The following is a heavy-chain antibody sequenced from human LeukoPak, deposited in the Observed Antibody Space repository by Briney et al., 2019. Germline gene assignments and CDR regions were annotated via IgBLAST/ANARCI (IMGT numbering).Heavy chain of an antibody. V-gene: IGHV4-59*08. D-gene: IGHD2-21*01. Sequence: SETLSLTCTVSGDSISNYYWSWIRQPPGKGLEWIGYISYSGSTNYSPSLKSRVTISVDTSKNQFSLSLSSVTAADTAVYYCARITFVVEGYGMDVWGQGTTVTVSS. CDR2: ISYSGST. CDR1: GDSISNYY. CDR3: ARITFVVEGYGMDV. J-gene: IGHJ6*02.